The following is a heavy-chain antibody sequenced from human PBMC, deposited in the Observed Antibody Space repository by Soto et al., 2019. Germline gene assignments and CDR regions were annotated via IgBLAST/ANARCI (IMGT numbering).Heavy chain of an antibody. CDR3: ARRGSGSYSDY. V-gene: IGHV4-39*01. J-gene: IGHJ4*02. D-gene: IGHD3-10*01. Sequence: QLQLQESGPGLVKPSETLSLTCTVSGGSISSSSYYWGWIRQPPGKGLEWIGSIYYSGSTYYNPSLKSRVTTSVDTSKNQFSLKPSSVTAADTAVYYCARRGSGSYSDYWGQGTLVTVSS. CDR2: IYYSGST. CDR1: GGSISSSSYY.